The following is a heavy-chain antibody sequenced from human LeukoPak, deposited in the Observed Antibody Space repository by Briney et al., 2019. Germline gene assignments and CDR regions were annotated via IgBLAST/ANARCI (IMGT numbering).Heavy chain of an antibody. V-gene: IGHV3-30-3*01. CDR3: ARDDFSVTELFDY. CDR2: ISNDGINK. Sequence: PGRSLRLSCAASGFTFSTYAMHWVRQAPGQGLEWVTLISNDGINKYYADSVKGRFTVSRDNSKNTLYLQMDSLLPEDTAVYYRARDDFSVTELFDYWGQGTRVTVSS. D-gene: IGHD2-21*02. CDR1: GFTFSTYA. J-gene: IGHJ4*02.